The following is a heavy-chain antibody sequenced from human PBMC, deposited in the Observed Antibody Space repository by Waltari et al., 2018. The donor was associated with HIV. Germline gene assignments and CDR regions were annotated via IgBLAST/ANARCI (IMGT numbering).Heavy chain of an antibody. J-gene: IGHJ5*02. CDR2: VYSDGQT. CDR3: ARGVKYLDFGGSYWEADP. V-gene: IGHV3-53*04. D-gene: IGHD3-3*01. CDR1: GFLVSPNA. Sequence: QPGHSGGHFVHPGESLTLSCAHSGFLVSPNAMPRVRQRPGRGLGSVCTVYSDGQTFWPCPMEGRFSASKHESKNSVLVEMKDLRPDDTAIYYCARGVKYLDFGGSYWEADPWGQGTKVTVSS.